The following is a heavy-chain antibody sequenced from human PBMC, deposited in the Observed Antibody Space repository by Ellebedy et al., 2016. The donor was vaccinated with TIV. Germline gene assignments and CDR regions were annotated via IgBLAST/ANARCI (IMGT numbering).Heavy chain of an antibody. Sequence: GGSLRLXXTSSGFTFSDYYMSWVRQAPGKGLEWISYIRGSSDYRNYADSVKGRFTISRDNAKNSLYLQMYSLRVEDTAVYYCARQLSTTFYVMDVWGQGTTVTVSS. CDR1: GFTFSDYY. J-gene: IGHJ6*02. CDR2: IRGSSDYR. CDR3: ARQLSTTFYVMDV. V-gene: IGHV3-11*06. D-gene: IGHD2/OR15-2a*01.